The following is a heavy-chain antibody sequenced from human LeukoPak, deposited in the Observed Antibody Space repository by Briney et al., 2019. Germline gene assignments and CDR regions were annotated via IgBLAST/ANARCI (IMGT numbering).Heavy chain of an antibody. CDR3: AKEGRGDYDAFDI. D-gene: IGHD4-17*01. V-gene: IGHV4-4*07. CDR2: IYHSGST. CDR1: GGSISSYY. J-gene: IGHJ3*02. Sequence: SETLSLTCTVSGGSISSYYWSWIRQPAGKGLEWIGRIYHSGSTYYNPSLKSRVTMSVDTSKNQFALRLSSVTAADTAVYYCAKEGRGDYDAFDIWGQGTMVTVSS.